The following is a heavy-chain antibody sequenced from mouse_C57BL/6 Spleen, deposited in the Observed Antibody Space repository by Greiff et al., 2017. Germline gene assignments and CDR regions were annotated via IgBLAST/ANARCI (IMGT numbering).Heavy chain of an antibody. CDR1: GYTFTSYW. Sequence: VQLQQPGAELVKPGASVKLSCKASGYTFTSYWLPWVKQRPGQGLEWIGMIHPNSGSTNSNEKFKSKATLTVDKSSSTDYMQLSSLTSEDSAVYYCARGGTTNLYAMDYWGQGTSVTVSS. CDR3: ARGGTTNLYAMDY. V-gene: IGHV1-64*01. CDR2: IHPNSGST. D-gene: IGHD1-1*01. J-gene: IGHJ4*01.